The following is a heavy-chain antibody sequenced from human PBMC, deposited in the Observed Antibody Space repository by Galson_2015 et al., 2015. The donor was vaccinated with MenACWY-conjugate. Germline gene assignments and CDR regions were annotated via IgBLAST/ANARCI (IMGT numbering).Heavy chain of an antibody. J-gene: IGHJ4*02. V-gene: IGHV6-1*01. CDR2: TYYRSEWYN. CDR1: GDSVSSNSVA. Sequence: CAISGDSVSSNSVAWNWIRQSPSRGLEWLGRTYYRSEWYNDYAVSVKSRISINPDTSMNQFSLHLNSVTPEDTAVYYCARSAAREEGFDYWGQGTLVTVSS. CDR3: ARSAAREEGFDY. D-gene: IGHD1-26*01.